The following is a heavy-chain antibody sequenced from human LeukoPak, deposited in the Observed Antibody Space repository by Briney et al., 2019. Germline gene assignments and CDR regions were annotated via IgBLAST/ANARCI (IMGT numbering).Heavy chain of an antibody. CDR3: AKDIGTGGTGWYFDL. J-gene: IGHJ2*01. CDR2: TSWNSVSI. CDR1: GFTLDDYV. V-gene: IGHV3-9*01. D-gene: IGHD6-13*01. Sequence: GRSLRLSCAASGFTLDDYVMHWVRQAPGKGLEWVSGTSWNSVSIGYADSVKGRFTISRDNAKNSLYLQMNSLRAEDTALYYCAKDIGTGGTGWYFDLWGRGTLVTVSS.